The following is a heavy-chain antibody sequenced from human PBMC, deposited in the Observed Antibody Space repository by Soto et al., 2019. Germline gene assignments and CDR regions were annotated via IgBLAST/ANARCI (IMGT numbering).Heavy chain of an antibody. CDR2: IIPISETT. CDR1: GVTFSSYA. V-gene: IGHV1-69*01. CDR3: ARSQGSSTSLEIYYYYYYGMDV. Sequence: QVQLVQSGAEVKKPGSSGKVSCKASGVTFSSYAISWVRQAPGQGLEWMGGIIPISETTNYAQKFQGRVTITADESKSTAYMELSSLRSEDTAVYYCARSQGSSTSLEIYYYYYYGMDVWGQGTTVTVSS. D-gene: IGHD2-2*01. J-gene: IGHJ6*02.